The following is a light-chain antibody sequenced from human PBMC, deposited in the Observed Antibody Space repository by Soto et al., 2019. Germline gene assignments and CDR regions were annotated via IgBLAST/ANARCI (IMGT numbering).Light chain of an antibody. CDR2: AVN. J-gene: IGLJ1*01. CDR3: SSYAVSNNDV. Sequence: QSVRTQPPSASGSLGQSVTISCTETSSDVGGYKYVSWYQQYPGKAPKLMIYAVNKRPSGVPDRFSGSKSGNTASLTVSGLQAEDEADYYCSSYAVSNNDVFGTGTKV. CDR1: SSDVGGYKY. V-gene: IGLV2-8*01.